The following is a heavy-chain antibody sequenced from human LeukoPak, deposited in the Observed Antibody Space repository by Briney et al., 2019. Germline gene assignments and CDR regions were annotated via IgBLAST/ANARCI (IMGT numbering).Heavy chain of an antibody. CDR1: GYTFTGYY. CDR2: INPNSGGT. D-gene: IGHD3-3*01. Sequence: WASAKVSCKASGYTFTGYYMHWVRQAPGQGLEWMGWINPNSGGTNYAQKFQGRVTMTRDTSISTAYMELSRLRSDDTAVYYCARDPYYDFWSGWDYWGQGTLVTVSS. J-gene: IGHJ4*02. V-gene: IGHV1-2*02. CDR3: ARDPYYDFWSGWDY.